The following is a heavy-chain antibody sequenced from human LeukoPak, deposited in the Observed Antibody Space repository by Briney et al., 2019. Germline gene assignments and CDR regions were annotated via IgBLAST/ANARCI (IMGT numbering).Heavy chain of an antibody. CDR3: ARDGGSAWFLDY. CDR2: ISSSGNTT. V-gene: IGHV3-11*04. Sequence: PGGSLRLSCAASGFTFSDNYMSWIRQAPGKGLEWVSYISSSGNTTYNADSVKGRFSIIRDNAKNSLYLQMNSLRAEDTAVYYCARDGGSAWFLDYWGQGTLVTVSS. J-gene: IGHJ4*02. CDR1: GFTFSDNY. D-gene: IGHD6-19*01.